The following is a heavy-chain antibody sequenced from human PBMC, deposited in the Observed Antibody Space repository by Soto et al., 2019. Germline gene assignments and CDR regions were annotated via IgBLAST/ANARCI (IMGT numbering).Heavy chain of an antibody. CDR1: GYIFSNAW. CDR2: IYPGDSDT. CDR3: ARHHYDSNAYTLLPQ. J-gene: IGHJ4*02. Sequence: GESLKISREGPGYIFSNAWIGWVRQMPGKGLEWMGVIYPGDSDTRYSPSFQGQVTISADNFISTAYLQWSSLKASDTAIYYCARHHYDSNAYTLLPQWGQGTLVTGSS. D-gene: IGHD3-22*01. V-gene: IGHV5-51*01.